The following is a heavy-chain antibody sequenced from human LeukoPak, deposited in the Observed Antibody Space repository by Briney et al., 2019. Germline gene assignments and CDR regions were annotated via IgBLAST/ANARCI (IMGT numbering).Heavy chain of an antibody. V-gene: IGHV3-30-3*01. CDR1: GFTLSSYA. CDR3: ARDRLRLNAFDI. Sequence: PGGSLRLSCAASGFTLSSYAMHWVRQAPGKGLEWVAVISYDGSNRYFADSVKGRFTISRDNSKNTLYVQVNSLRAEDTAIYYCARDRLRLNAFDIWGQGTMVIVSS. J-gene: IGHJ3*02. CDR2: ISYDGSNR. D-gene: IGHD3-16*01.